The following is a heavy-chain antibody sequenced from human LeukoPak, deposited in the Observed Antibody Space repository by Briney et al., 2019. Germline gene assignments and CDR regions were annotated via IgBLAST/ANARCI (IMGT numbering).Heavy chain of an antibody. V-gene: IGHV4-30-2*01. D-gene: IGHD2-15*01. CDR2: IYHSGST. J-gene: IGHJ4*02. CDR1: GGSISSGGYS. Sequence: SQTLSLTCAASGGSISSGGYSWSWIRQPPGKGLEWIGYIYHSGSTYYNPSLKSRVTISVDRSKNQFSLKLSSVTAADTAVYYCARGVVAARYFDYWGQGTLVTVSS. CDR3: ARGVVAARYFDY.